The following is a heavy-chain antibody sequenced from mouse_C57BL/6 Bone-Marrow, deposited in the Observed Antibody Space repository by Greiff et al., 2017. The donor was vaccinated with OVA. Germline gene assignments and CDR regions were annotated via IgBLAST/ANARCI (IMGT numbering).Heavy chain of an antibody. D-gene: IGHD1-1*01. CDR2: IYPRSGNT. CDR1: GYTFTRYG. CDR3: ARGYGTIDY. J-gene: IGHJ2*01. Sequence: VKLQESGAELARPGASVKLSCKASGYTFTRYGISWVKQSTGQGLEWIGEIYPRSGNTYYNEKFKGKATLTADKSSSTAYMELSSLTSEDSAVXFCARGYGTIDYWGQGTTLTVSS. V-gene: IGHV1-81*01.